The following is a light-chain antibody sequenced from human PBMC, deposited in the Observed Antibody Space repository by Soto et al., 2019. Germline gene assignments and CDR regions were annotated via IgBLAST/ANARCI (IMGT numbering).Light chain of an antibody. CDR2: DAS. J-gene: IGKJ5*01. Sequence: EIVLTQSPDTLSLSPGERATLSCRASQSVPNSRLAWYQQKPGQSPRLLIYDASNRATGIPARFSGSGSGTDFTLTISSLEPEDFAVYYCQQRSDWPPITFGQGTRLEIK. V-gene: IGKV3-11*01. CDR1: QSVPNSR. CDR3: QQRSDWPPIT.